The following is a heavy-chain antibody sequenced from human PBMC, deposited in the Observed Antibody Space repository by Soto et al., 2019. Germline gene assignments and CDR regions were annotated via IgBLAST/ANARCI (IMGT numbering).Heavy chain of an antibody. CDR3: ARVGDIVVVPAAGDV. J-gene: IGHJ6*02. CDR2: IYHSGST. V-gene: IGHV4-38-2*02. D-gene: IGHD2-2*01. CDR1: GYSISSGYY. Sequence: SETLSLTCTVSGYSISSGYYWGWIRQPPGKGLEWIGSIYHSGSTYYNPSLKSRVTISVDMSKNQFSLKLSSVTAADTAVYYCARVGDIVVVPAAGDVWGQGTTVTVSS.